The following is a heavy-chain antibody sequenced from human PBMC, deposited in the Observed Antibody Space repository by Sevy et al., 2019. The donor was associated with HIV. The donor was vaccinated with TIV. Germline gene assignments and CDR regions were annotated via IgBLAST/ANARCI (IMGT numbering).Heavy chain of an antibody. J-gene: IGHJ4*02. CDR2: INPSGGST. D-gene: IGHD6-13*01. V-gene: IGHV1-46*01. CDR3: ARDTGEEPGIAAAATGYFDY. Sequence: ASVKVSCKASGYTFTSYYMHWVRQAPGQGLEWMGIINPSGGSTSYAQKFQGRVTMTRDTSTSTVYMELSSLRFEDTAVYYCARDTGEEPGIAAAATGYFDYWGQGTLVTVSS. CDR1: GYTFTSYY.